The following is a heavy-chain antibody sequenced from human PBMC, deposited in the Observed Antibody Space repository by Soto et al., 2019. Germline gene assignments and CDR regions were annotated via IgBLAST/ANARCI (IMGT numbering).Heavy chain of an antibody. Sequence: SETLSLTCTVSGGSISSYYWSWIRQPPGKGLEWIGYIYYSGSTNYNPSLKSRVTISVDTSKNQFSLKLSSVTAADTAVYYCARQQSTYYDSSGLSLWFDPWGQGNLVTVS. V-gene: IGHV4-59*01. CDR2: IYYSGST. J-gene: IGHJ5*02. CDR3: ARQQSTYYDSSGLSLWFDP. CDR1: GGSISSYY. D-gene: IGHD3-22*01.